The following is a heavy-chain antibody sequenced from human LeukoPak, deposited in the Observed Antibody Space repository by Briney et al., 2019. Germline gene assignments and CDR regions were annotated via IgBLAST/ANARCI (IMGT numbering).Heavy chain of an antibody. CDR2: ISGSGNGT. V-gene: IGHV3-23*01. CDR1: GFTFRTYA. CDR3: ARRTMSAFDS. Sequence: GGSLRLSCTASGFTFRTYAMNWVRQAPGKGLEWLSGISGSGNGTYYADSVKGRFTISRDNSKNMVYLQMNSLTVEDAATYYCARRTMSAFDSWGQGTLLIVSS. J-gene: IGHJ4*02.